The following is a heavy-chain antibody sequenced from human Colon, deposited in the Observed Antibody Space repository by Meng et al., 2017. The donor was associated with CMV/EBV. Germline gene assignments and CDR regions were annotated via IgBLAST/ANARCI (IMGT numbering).Heavy chain of an antibody. CDR1: GFTFSNHK. Sequence: GGSLRLSCAGSGFTFSNHKMNWVRQAPGKGLEWVSSISSSGSDMYYADSGKGRFTISRDNAKNSLYLQINSLRVEDTAVYYCARDANCSSTSCYLSAYYYGMDVWGQGTTVTVSS. CDR3: ARDANCSSTSCYLSAYYYGMDV. D-gene: IGHD2-2*01. J-gene: IGHJ6*02. V-gene: IGHV3-21*01. CDR2: ISSSGSDM.